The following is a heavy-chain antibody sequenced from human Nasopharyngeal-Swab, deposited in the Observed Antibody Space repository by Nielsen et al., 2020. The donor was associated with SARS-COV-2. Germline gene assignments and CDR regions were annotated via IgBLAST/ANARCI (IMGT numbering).Heavy chain of an antibody. CDR3: AKDVHGDYGGIDY. CDR2: IRYDGSNK. Sequence: GESLKISCAASGFTFSSYGMHWVRQAPGKGLEWVSVIRYDGSNKYYADSVKGRFTISRDNSKNTLYLQMNSLRVEDTAVYYCAKDVHGDYGGIDYWGQGTLVTVSS. D-gene: IGHD4-17*01. J-gene: IGHJ4*02. CDR1: GFTFSSYG. V-gene: IGHV3-30*02.